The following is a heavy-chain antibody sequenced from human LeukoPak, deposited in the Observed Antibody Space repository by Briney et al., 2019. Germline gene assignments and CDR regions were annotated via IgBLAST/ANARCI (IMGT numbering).Heavy chain of an antibody. Sequence: SETLSLTCAVYGGSFSGYYWSWIRQPPGKGLEWIGYIYYSGSTYYNPSLKSRVTISVDTSKNQFSLKLSSVTAADTAVYYCARGRYYDSSGYYSQFDYWGQGTLVTVSS. V-gene: IGHV4-34*09. CDR2: IYYSGST. J-gene: IGHJ4*02. CDR3: ARGRYYDSSGYYSQFDY. D-gene: IGHD3-22*01. CDR1: GGSFSGYY.